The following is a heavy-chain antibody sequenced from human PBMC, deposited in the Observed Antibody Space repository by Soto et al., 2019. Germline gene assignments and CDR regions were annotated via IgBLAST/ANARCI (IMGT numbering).Heavy chain of an antibody. CDR2: ISAYNGNT. CDR1: GYTFTSYG. Sequence: ASVKVSCKASGYTFTSYGISWVRQAPGQGLEWMGWISAYNGNTNYAQKLQGRVTMTTDTSTSTAYMELRSLRSDDTAVYYCAGGVPTKLVHYYYYYYMDVWGKGTTVTVSS. CDR3: AGGVPTKLVHYYYYYYMDV. V-gene: IGHV1-18*01. J-gene: IGHJ6*03. D-gene: IGHD6-13*01.